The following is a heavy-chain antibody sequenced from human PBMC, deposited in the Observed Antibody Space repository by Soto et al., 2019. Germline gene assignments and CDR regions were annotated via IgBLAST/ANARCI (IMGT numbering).Heavy chain of an antibody. CDR1: GGSLKNAY. CDR3: ARDPGYLCTGDGCYSDQYWYFDL. J-gene: IGHJ2*01. V-gene: IGHV4-4*07. Sequence: QVQLQESGPGLVKASETLSLTCSVSGGSLKNAYWSWLRQPAGKGLEWIGRIYYNGFTNYNSSLESRVSMSVDTSKNQFSLKMTSVTAADTAVYFCARDPGYLCTGDGCYSDQYWYFDLWGRGTLVAVSS. D-gene: IGHD2-15*01. CDR2: IYYNGFT.